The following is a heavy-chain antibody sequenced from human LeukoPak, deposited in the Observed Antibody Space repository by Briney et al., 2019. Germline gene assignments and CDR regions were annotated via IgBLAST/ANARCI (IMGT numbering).Heavy chain of an antibody. D-gene: IGHD6-6*01. Sequence: SETLSLTCAVYGGSFSGYYWSWIRQPPGKGLEWIGEINHSGSTNYNPSLKSRVTISVDKSKNQFSLKLSSVTAADTAVYYCARGSSEGDYFDYWGQGTLVTVSS. V-gene: IGHV4-34*01. CDR2: INHSGST. CDR3: ARGSSEGDYFDY. CDR1: GGSFSGYY. J-gene: IGHJ4*02.